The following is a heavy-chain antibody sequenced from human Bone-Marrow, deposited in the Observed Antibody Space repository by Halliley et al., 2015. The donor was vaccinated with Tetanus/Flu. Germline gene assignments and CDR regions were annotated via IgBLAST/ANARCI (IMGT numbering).Heavy chain of an antibody. Sequence: LEWIGYIYYSGSTNYNPSLKSRVTISVDTSKNQFSLRLNSVTAADTAVYYCARQWAYSTSFDHWGQGTLVTVSS. V-gene: IGHV4-61*07. CDR3: ARQWAYSTSFDH. J-gene: IGHJ4*02. D-gene: IGHD2-15*01. CDR2: IYYSGST.